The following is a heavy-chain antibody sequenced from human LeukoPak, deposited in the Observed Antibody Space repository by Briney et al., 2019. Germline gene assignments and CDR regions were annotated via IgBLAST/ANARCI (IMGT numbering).Heavy chain of an antibody. CDR1: GFTFSSYA. Sequence: GGSLRLSCAASGFTFSSYAISWVRQAPGQGLEWMGEIIPIFGTVNYAQKFQGRVTITADESTSAAYMELSSLRSEDTAIYYCARGRCSGDSCYSGRDYYYYYYMDVWGKGTTVTISS. V-gene: IGHV1-69*01. CDR3: ARGRCSGDSCYSGRDYYYYYYMDV. D-gene: IGHD2-15*01. J-gene: IGHJ6*03. CDR2: IIPIFGTV.